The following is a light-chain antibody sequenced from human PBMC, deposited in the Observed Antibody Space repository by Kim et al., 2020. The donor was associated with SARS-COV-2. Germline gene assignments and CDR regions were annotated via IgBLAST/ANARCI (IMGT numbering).Light chain of an antibody. CDR1: NIGSKN. CDR3: QVWDSSPVV. Sequence: SVALGQTARITCGGNNIGSKNVHWYQQKQGQAPVLVIYRDGDRPSGIPERFSGSNSGNTATLTISRAQAGDEADYYCQVWDSSPVVFGGGTQLTVL. J-gene: IGLJ2*01. V-gene: IGLV3-9*01. CDR2: RDG.